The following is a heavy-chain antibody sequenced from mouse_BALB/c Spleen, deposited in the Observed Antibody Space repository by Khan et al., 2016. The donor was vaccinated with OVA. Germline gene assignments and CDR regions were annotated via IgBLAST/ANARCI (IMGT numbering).Heavy chain of an antibody. CDR2: INPKNGGT. V-gene: IGHV1-18*01. J-gene: IGHJ4*01. D-gene: IGHD3-3*01. CDR1: GYTFPEYT. Sequence: VQLQQSGPELVKPGASVKISCKTSGYTFPEYTVHWVKQSLGKSLDWIGVINPKNGGTAYNQKFKGKATLTVDKSSSTAYMEFRSLTAEDSAIYYCARDAGRYWGQGTSVTGAS. CDR3: ARDAGRY.